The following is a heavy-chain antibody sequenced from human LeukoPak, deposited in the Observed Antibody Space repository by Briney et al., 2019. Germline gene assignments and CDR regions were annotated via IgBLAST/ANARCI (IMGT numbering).Heavy chain of an antibody. CDR2: IYYTGNT. D-gene: IGHD1-26*01. CDR3: ARDSGSSPTFDY. Sequence: PSETLSLTCTVSVGSISNSFWSWIRQPPGKGLEWIAYIYYTGNTKYNPSLKSRVTIPVNTSKNQFSLRLSSVTAADTAVYYCARDSGSSPTFDYWGQGTLVTVSS. J-gene: IGHJ4*02. CDR1: VGSISNSF. V-gene: IGHV4-59*01.